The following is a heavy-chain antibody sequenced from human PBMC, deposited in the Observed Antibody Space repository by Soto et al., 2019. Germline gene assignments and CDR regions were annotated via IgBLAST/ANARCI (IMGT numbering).Heavy chain of an antibody. CDR3: AKGDLAARPPYYSGMDV. CDR1: GFTFSSYA. V-gene: IGHV3-23*01. CDR2: ISGSCGST. D-gene: IGHD6-6*01. J-gene: IGHJ6*02. Sequence: GGSLRLSCAASGFTFSSYAMSWVPQAPGKGLEWVSAISGSCGSTYYADSLKGRFTISRDNSNSTLYLQMNSLRAEDTAVYYCAKGDLAARPPYYSGMDVWGQGTTVTVS.